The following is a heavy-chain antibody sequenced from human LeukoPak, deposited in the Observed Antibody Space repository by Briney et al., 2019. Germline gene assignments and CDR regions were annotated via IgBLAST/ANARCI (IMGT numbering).Heavy chain of an antibody. Sequence: GESPQISCKASGYSFSSYWIGWVRQLPGKGLEWMGIIYPGDSDTTYSPSFQGQVTISADKSINTAYLQWDSLKASDTAIYYCARRGRWDSYYYDSYFDPWGQGTLVTVSS. CDR1: GYSFSSYW. CDR3: ARRGRWDSYYYDSYFDP. J-gene: IGHJ5*02. V-gene: IGHV5-51*01. CDR2: IYPGDSDT. D-gene: IGHD3-22*01.